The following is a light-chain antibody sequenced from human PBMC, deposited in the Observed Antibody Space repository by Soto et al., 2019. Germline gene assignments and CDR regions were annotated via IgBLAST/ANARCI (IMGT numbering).Light chain of an antibody. CDR1: QSVSSN. Sequence: EIVMTQSPATLSVSPGERATLSCRASQSVSSNLAWYQQKPGQAPRSLIYGASTRATGIPARFSGSGAGTEFTLTISSLQSEDFAVYYCQQYNNWPRVFGQGTKVDIK. V-gene: IGKV3-15*01. CDR3: QQYNNWPRV. J-gene: IGKJ1*01. CDR2: GAS.